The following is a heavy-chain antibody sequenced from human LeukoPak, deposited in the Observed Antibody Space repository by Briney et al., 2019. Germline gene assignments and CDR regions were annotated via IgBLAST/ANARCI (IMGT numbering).Heavy chain of an antibody. J-gene: IGHJ1*01. Sequence: GGSLRLSCEASGFTFNSYAISWVRQAPGKGLEWVASISGSGVDTYYADFVKGLFTISRDNSKNTLYLQMNSLRAEDTAVYYCATDIDDKNTFPPIFQHWGQGALVTVSS. D-gene: IGHD2/OR15-2a*01. CDR3: ATDIDDKNTFPPIFQH. V-gene: IGHV3-23*01. CDR2: ISGSGVDT. CDR1: GFTFNSYA.